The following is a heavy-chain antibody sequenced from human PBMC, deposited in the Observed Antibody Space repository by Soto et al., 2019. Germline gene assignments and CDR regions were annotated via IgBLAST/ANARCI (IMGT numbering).Heavy chain of an antibody. CDR2: IKEDGSER. CDR1: VFTFSNYW. D-gene: IGHD2-21*01. Sequence: PVGSLRLSCASSVFTFSNYWMSCVRQAPGKWLEWVANIKEDGSERNYVDSVKGRFTISRDNAENSLYLQMNSLRAEDTAVYYCASDRHIGPWGQGTLVTVSS. CDR3: ASDRHIGP. V-gene: IGHV3-7*01. J-gene: IGHJ5*02.